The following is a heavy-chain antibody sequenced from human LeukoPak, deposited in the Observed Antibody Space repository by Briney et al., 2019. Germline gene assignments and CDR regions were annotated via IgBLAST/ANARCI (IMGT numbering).Heavy chain of an antibody. CDR1: GYSFTSYW. J-gene: IGHJ6*02. V-gene: IGHV5-51*01. CDR3: ARRAIAAVNGMDV. D-gene: IGHD6-13*01. CDR2: IYPGDSDT. Sequence: GESLKISCKGSGYSFTSYWIGWVRQMPGKGLEWMGIIYPGDSDTRYSPSFQGLVTISADKSISTAYLQWSSLKASDTAMYYCARRAIAAVNGMDVWGQGTTVTVSS.